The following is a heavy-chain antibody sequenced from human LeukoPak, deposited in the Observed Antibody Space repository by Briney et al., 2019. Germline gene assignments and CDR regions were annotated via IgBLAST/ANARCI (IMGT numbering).Heavy chain of an antibody. J-gene: IGHJ5*02. D-gene: IGHD1-26*01. V-gene: IGHV4-39*07. Sequence: SETLSLTCTVSGGSISSSSYYWGWIRQPPGKGLEWIGSIYYSGSTYYNPSLKSRVTMSVDTSKNQFSLKLSSVTAADTAVYYCARGHGSYRGGGFDPWGQGTLVTVSS. CDR3: ARGHGSYRGGGFDP. CDR1: GGSISSSSYY. CDR2: IYYSGST.